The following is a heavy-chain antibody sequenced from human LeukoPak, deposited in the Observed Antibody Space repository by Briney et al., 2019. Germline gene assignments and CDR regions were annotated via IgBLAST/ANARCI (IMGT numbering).Heavy chain of an antibody. D-gene: IGHD4-17*01. CDR3: ARGLLRHNWFDP. J-gene: IGHJ5*02. Sequence: PSETLSLTCAVSGGSISSGGYSWSWIRQPPGKGLEWIGYIYHSGSTYYNPSLKSRITISVDRSENQFSLKLSSVTAADTAVYYCARGLLRHNWFDPWGQGTLVTVSS. CDR2: IYHSGST. V-gene: IGHV4-30-2*01. CDR1: GGSISSGGYS.